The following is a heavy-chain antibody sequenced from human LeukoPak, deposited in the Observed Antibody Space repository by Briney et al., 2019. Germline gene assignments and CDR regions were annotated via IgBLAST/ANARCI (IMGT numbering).Heavy chain of an antibody. J-gene: IGHJ4*02. CDR3: ARPYYDSPRSVYYFDY. CDR2: IYPGDSDT. CDR1: GYPFTNHW. Sequence: GESLQISFEASGYPFTNHWIGWVRQLPGKGLEWMGIIYPGDSDTRYSPSFQGQVTISADKSISTAYLQWSSLKASDTAMYYCARPYYDSPRSVYYFDYWGQGTLVTVSS. D-gene: IGHD3-22*01. V-gene: IGHV5-51*01.